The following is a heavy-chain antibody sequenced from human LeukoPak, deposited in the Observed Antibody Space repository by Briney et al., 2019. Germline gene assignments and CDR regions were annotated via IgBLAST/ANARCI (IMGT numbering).Heavy chain of an antibody. V-gene: IGHV4-59*12. CDR3: ARDQDYYGSGSYGPDY. CDR2: IYYSGSA. J-gene: IGHJ4*02. D-gene: IGHD3-10*01. CDR1: GDSISGYY. Sequence: PSETLSLTCTVSGDSISGYYWSWIRQPPGRGLEWIGYIYYSGSATYNPSLKSRVTISVDTSKNQFSLRLSSVTAADTAVYYCARDQDYYGSGSYGPDYWGQGILVTVSS.